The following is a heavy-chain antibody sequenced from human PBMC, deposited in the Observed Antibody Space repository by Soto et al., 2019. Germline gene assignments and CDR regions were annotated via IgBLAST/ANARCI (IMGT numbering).Heavy chain of an antibody. V-gene: IGHV3-21*01. J-gene: IGHJ4*02. CDR2: ISSGSSYI. CDR3: ARGVYYFDY. Sequence: EVQLVESGGGLVKPGGSLRLSCAASGFTFSTYTLNWVRQAPGKGLEWVSSISSGSSYIYYAGSVKGRFTISGDNAKNSLYLQMNSLRAEDTAVYYCARGVYYFDYWGQGTLVTVSS. CDR1: GFTFSTYT.